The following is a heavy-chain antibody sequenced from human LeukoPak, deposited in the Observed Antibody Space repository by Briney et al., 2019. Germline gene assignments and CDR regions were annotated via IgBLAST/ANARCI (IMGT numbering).Heavy chain of an antibody. CDR1: GFTFSSYS. CDR3: ARAEVVVVAATLNYYYGMDV. Sequence: GGSLRLSCAASGFTFSSYSMNWVRQAPGKGLEWVSSISSSSSYIYYADSVKGRFTISRVNAKNSLYLQMNSLRAEDTAVYYCARAEVVVVAATLNYYYGMDVWGQGTTVTVSS. CDR2: ISSSSSYI. J-gene: IGHJ6*02. V-gene: IGHV3-21*01. D-gene: IGHD2-15*01.